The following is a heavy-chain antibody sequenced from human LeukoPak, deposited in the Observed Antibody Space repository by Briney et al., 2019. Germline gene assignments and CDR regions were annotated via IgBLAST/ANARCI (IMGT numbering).Heavy chain of an antibody. J-gene: IGHJ4*02. CDR2: IYYRGTI. Sequence: SETLSLTCTVSGGSISSYYWSWIRQPPGKGLEWIGYIYYRGTINYNPSLKSRVTVSIDTSKNQFSLKLSSVTAADTAVYYCARAHYSGSGTNYNRAFDYWGQGTLVTVSS. D-gene: IGHD3-10*01. CDR1: GGSISSYY. V-gene: IGHV4-59*01. CDR3: ARAHYSGSGTNYNRAFDY.